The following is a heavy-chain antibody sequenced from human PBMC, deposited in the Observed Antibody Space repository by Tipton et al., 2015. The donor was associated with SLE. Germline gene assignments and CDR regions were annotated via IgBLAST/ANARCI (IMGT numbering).Heavy chain of an antibody. V-gene: IGHV4-34*01. CDR2: INHSGST. CDR3: AREGAHSSWYYPPFGP. CDR1: GGSFSGYY. J-gene: IGHJ5*02. Sequence: TLSLTCAVYGGSFSGYYWSWIRQPPGKGLEWIGEINHSGSTNYNPSLKSRVTISVETSKNQFSLKLSSVTAADTAVYYCAREGAHSSWYYPPFGPWGQGTLVTVSS. D-gene: IGHD6-13*01.